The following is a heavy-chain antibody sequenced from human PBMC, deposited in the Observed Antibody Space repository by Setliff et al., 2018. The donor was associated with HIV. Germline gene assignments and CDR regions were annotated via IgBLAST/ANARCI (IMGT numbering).Heavy chain of an antibody. CDR1: GDSITSNDDY. CDR3: ARYRSKLDWFAP. V-gene: IGHV4-39*02. J-gene: IGHJ5*02. D-gene: IGHD1-26*01. CDR2: VHYNGRA. Sequence: LSLTCTVSGDSITSNDDYWGWIRQPPGKGLQWIGIVHYNGRAYYDPSLKSRVSISVDSSQTHFSLRLRSVTASDSAVYYCARYRSKLDWFAPWGQGALVTVSS.